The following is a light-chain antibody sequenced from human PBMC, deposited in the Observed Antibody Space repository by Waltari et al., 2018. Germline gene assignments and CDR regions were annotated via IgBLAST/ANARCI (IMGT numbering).Light chain of an antibody. Sequence: QSALTQPRSVSGSPGQSVTISCTGTSSDVGGSNYVSWYQQHPGKAPKLMIYDVSKRPSGVPDLFSGSKSGNTASLTISGLQAEDEADYYCCSYAGSYTWVFGGGTKLTVL. CDR1: SSDVGGSNY. V-gene: IGLV2-11*01. CDR2: DVS. CDR3: CSYAGSYTWV. J-gene: IGLJ3*02.